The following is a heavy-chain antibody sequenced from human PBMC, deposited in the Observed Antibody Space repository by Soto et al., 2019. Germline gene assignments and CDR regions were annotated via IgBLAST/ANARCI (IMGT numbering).Heavy chain of an antibody. CDR2: VSKSDYT. CDR3: AREDSIIIPAVSDF. CDR1: GFNCNNYG. D-gene: IGHD2-2*01. V-gene: IGHV3-21*01. J-gene: IGHJ4*02. Sequence: PWGSLRLSCSVSGFNCNNYGIDWFRQAPGKGLEWVSSVSKSDYTYYSDSVKGRFTISRDNAKNSVSLQMNTLRAEDTAVYYCAREDSIIIPAVSDFWGQGTLVTVSS.